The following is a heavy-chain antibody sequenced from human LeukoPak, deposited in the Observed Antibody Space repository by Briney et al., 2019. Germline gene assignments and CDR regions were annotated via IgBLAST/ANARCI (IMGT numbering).Heavy chain of an antibody. Sequence: PGRSLRLSCAATGFTFSNYGMHWVRQAPGKGLEWVAVIWYDGSNKYYADSVRGRFTISRDNSKNTLYLQMNSLRGEDTAVYYCARGFREFDYWGQGTLVTVSS. CDR2: IWYDGSNK. D-gene: IGHD3-10*01. V-gene: IGHV3-33*01. CDR1: GFTFSNYG. J-gene: IGHJ4*02. CDR3: ARGFREFDY.